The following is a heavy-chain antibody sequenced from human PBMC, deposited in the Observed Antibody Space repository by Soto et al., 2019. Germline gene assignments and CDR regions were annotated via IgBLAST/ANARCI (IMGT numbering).Heavy chain of an antibody. CDR1: GFTFGSYG. CDR3: ARVVHRGPGDF. V-gene: IGHV3-33*01. CDR2: IWYDGSDE. Sequence: GGSLRLSCAASGFTFGSYGMHWVRQPPGKGLEWVAVIWYDGSDEYYADSVKGRFTISRDNSKNTLYLQMNSLRAEDTAVYYCARVVHRGPGDFWGQGTLVTVSS. D-gene: IGHD1-26*01. J-gene: IGHJ4*02.